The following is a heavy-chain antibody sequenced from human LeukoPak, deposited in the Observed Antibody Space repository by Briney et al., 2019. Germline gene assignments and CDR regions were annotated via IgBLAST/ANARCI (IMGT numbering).Heavy chain of an antibody. Sequence: SVKVSCKASGGTFISYAISWVRQAPGQGLEWMGGIIPILGTANYAQKFQGRVTITADESTSTAYMELSSLRSEDTAVYYCARERRYYYDSSGSKFDYWGQGTLVTVSS. V-gene: IGHV1-69*13. CDR2: IIPILGTA. D-gene: IGHD3-22*01. J-gene: IGHJ4*02. CDR1: GGTFISYA. CDR3: ARERRYYYDSSGSKFDY.